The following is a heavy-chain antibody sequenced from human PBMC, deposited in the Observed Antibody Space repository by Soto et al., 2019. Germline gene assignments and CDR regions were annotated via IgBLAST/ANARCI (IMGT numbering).Heavy chain of an antibody. CDR3: VHSAAAGT. CDR2: IYHSGST. Sequence: PSEILSLTCAVSGGSISSGGYSWSWIRQPPGKGLEWIGYIYHSGSTYYNPSLKSRVTISVDRSKNQFSLKLSSVTAADTATYYCVHSAAAGTWGQGTLVTVSS. CDR1: GGSISSGGYS. V-gene: IGHV4-30-2*01. D-gene: IGHD6-13*01. J-gene: IGHJ4*02.